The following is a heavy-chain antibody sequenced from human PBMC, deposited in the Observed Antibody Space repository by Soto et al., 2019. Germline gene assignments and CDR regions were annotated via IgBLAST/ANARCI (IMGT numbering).Heavy chain of an antibody. CDR1: GGSITTNSYY. CDR2: IFYSGNT. V-gene: IGHV4-39*01. Sequence: SETLSLTCTVSGGSITTNSYYWGWIRQSPGKGLEWIGNIFYSGNTYYNPSLKSRVTISVDTSTNQFSLKLSSVTAADTAVYYCSRHSPRGLDTAMVMDYWGQGNLVTVSS. D-gene: IGHD5-18*01. J-gene: IGHJ4*02. CDR3: SRHSPRGLDTAMVMDY.